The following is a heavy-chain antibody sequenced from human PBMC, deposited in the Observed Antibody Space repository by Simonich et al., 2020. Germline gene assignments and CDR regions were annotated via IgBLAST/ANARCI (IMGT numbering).Heavy chain of an antibody. CDR1: GYSISSGYY. CDR3: ARHTVKSIAATNYYYGMDV. Sequence: QVQLQESGPGLVKPSETLSLTCAFSGYSISSGYYWGWIRQPPGKGLEWIGSIYHSGRTYHNPSLKGRVTISVDTSKNQFSLKLSSVTAADTAVYYCARHTVKSIAATNYYYGMDVWGQGTTVTVSS. V-gene: IGHV4-38-2*01. D-gene: IGHD6-13*01. CDR2: IYHSGRT. J-gene: IGHJ6*02.